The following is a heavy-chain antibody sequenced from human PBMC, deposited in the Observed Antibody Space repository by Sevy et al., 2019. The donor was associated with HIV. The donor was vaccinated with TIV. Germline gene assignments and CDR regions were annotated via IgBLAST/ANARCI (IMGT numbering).Heavy chain of an antibody. CDR3: ARGANYYDSSGYLDY. V-gene: IGHV4-59*01. CDR2: IYYSGST. J-gene: IGHJ4*02. CDR1: GASISTYY. Sequence: SETLSLTCTVSGASISTYYWSWIRQPPGKGLEWIGYIYYSGSTDYNPSLKGRVTISVDTSKIQFSLKLSSVTAADTAVYYCARGANYYDSSGYLDYWGQGTLVTVSS. D-gene: IGHD3-22*01.